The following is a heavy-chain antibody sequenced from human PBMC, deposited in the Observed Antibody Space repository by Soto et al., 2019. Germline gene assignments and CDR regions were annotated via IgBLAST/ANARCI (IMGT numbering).Heavy chain of an antibody. CDR1: GFTFSSFW. J-gene: IGHJ4*02. CDR3: VRARGNNYGYFDY. Sequence: PGGSLRLSCAASGFTFSSFWMHWVRQTPGKGLVWVSRINDDGSRTTYADSVKGRFTISIDNAKSTLYLQMNSLGAEDTAVYYCVRARGNNYGYFDYWGQGTLVTVSS. D-gene: IGHD5-18*01. V-gene: IGHV3-74*01. CDR2: INDDGSRT.